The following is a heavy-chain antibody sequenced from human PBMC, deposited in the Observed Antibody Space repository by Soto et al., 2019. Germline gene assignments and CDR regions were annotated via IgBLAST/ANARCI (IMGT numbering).Heavy chain of an antibody. V-gene: IGHV4-34*01. CDR1: GLYFSGYY. CDR3: ARQFSRGNSFRATTDV. J-gene: IGHJ6*02. D-gene: IGHD2-21*02. CDR2: INHSGST. Sequence: SETQSLTCAFYGLYFSGYYWSWIRQPPGKGLEWIGEINHSGSTNYNPSLRSRVTISIDTAKSQFSLKLNSVTAADTAVYYCARQFSRGNSFRATTDVWGRGTTVTVSS.